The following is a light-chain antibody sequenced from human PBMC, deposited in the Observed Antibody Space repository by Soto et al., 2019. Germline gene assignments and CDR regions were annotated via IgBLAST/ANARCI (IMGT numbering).Light chain of an antibody. CDR2: EVS. V-gene: IGLV2-8*01. CDR1: SSDVGGYNY. Sequence: QSVLTQPPSASGSPGQSVTISCTGTSSDVGGYNYVSWYKHHPDKAPELIIYEVSKRPSGVPDRFSGSKSGNTASPTVSGLQAEDEDDYSCNSYAGGNNFVVFGTGTKLTVL. J-gene: IGLJ1*01. CDR3: NSYAGGNNFVV.